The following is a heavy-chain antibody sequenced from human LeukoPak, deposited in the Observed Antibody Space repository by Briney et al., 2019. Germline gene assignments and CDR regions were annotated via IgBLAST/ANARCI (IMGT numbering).Heavy chain of an antibody. Sequence: GGSLRLSCAASGFTISPYWMHWVRQTPGKGLVWVSRISRDGSNTVYADSAKGRFTISRDNANKTLYLQMNSLRGDDTAVYYCAREWDLPGAYYMDVWGKGTTVTVSS. CDR3: AREWDLPGAYYMDV. D-gene: IGHD1-26*01. V-gene: IGHV3-74*01. CDR1: GFTISPYW. J-gene: IGHJ6*03. CDR2: ISRDGSNT.